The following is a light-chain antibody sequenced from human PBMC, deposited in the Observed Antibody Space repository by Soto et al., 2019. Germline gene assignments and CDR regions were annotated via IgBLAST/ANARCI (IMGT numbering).Light chain of an antibody. Sequence: EMVLTQSPGTLSLSPGERATLSCRASQSVSSIYLAWYQHKPGQAPRLLIYDASSRATGIPDRFSGSGSGTDFTLTISRLQPEDFAVYYCQQYGSSSWTFGRGTTVEIK. CDR2: DAS. CDR3: QQYGSSSWT. J-gene: IGKJ1*01. V-gene: IGKV3-20*01. CDR1: QSVSSIY.